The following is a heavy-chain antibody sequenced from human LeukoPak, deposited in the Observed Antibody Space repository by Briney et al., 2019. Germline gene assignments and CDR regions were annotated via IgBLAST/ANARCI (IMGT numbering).Heavy chain of an antibody. V-gene: IGHV1-18*01. J-gene: IGHJ4*02. D-gene: IGHD6-19*01. CDR3: AKHGAKIAVAGTFYFDY. CDR1: GYTFTSYG. CDR2: ISAYNGNT. Sequence: ASVNVSCKASGYTFTSYGISWVRQAPGQGLEWMGWISAYNGNTNYAQKLQGRVTMTTDTSTSTAYMELRSLRSDDTAVYYCAKHGAKIAVAGTFYFDYWGQGTLVTVSS.